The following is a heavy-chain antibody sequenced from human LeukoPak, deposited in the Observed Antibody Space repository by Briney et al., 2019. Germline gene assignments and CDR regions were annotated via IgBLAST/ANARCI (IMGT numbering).Heavy chain of an antibody. V-gene: IGHV1-18*01. J-gene: IGHJ4*02. CDR3: ARERITMVRGPPTAYSY. D-gene: IGHD3-10*01. Sequence: ASVKVPCKASGYTFTSYGISWVRQAPGQGLEWMGWISAYNGNTNYAQKLQGRVTMTTDTSTSTAYMELSRLRSDDTAVYYCARERITMVRGPPTAYSYWGQGTLVTVSS. CDR2: ISAYNGNT. CDR1: GYTFTSYG.